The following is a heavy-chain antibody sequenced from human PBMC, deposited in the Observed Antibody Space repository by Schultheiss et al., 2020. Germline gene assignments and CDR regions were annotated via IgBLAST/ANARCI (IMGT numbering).Heavy chain of an antibody. V-gene: IGHV4-59*01. Sequence: SETLALTCTVSGGSISSYYWTWIRQPPGKGLEWIGYIYYSGSTNYNPSLESRVIISVDTSKNQFSLKLSSVTAADTAVYYCARCRQNNWFDPWGQGTLVTVSS. CDR2: IYYSGST. CDR1: GGSISSYY. J-gene: IGHJ5*02. CDR3: ARCRQNNWFDP.